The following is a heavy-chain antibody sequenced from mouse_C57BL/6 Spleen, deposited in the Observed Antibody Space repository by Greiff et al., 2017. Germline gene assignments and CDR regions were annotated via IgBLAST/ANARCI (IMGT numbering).Heavy chain of an antibody. CDR3: ARQGLRPSFDY. Sequence: QVQLQQPGAELVMPGASVKLSCKASGYTFTSYWMHWVKQRPGQGLEWIGEIDPSDSYTNYNQKFKGKSTLTVDKSSSTAYMQLSSLTSEDSAIYYCARQGLRPSFDYWGQGTALTVSS. CDR2: IDPSDSYT. CDR1: GYTFTSYW. D-gene: IGHD2-2*01. V-gene: IGHV1-69*01. J-gene: IGHJ2*01.